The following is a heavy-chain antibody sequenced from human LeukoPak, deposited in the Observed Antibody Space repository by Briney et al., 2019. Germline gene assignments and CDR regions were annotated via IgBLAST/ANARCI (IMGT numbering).Heavy chain of an antibody. CDR1: GGSISSYY. CDR2: IYYSGST. Sequence: SETLSLTCTVSGGSISSYYWSWIRQPPGKGLEWIGYIYYSGSTNYNPSLKSRVTIPVDTSKNQFSLKLSSVTAADTAVYYCARARRITIFGVVIAFDIWGQGTMVTVSS. V-gene: IGHV4-59*01. J-gene: IGHJ3*02. D-gene: IGHD3-3*01. CDR3: ARARRITIFGVVIAFDI.